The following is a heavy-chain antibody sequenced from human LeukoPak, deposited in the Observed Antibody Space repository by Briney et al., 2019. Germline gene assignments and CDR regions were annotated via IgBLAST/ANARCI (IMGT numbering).Heavy chain of an antibody. CDR2: ISYDGSNK. CDR3: AKDLSSTSYTPAPYYYYYMDV. D-gene: IGHD2-2*01. CDR1: GFTFSSYG. J-gene: IGHJ6*03. Sequence: GGSLRLSCAASGFTFSSYGMHWVRQAPGKGLEWVAVISYDGSNKYYADSVKGRFTISRDNSKNTLYLQMNSLRAEDTAVYYCAKDLSSTSYTPAPYYYYYMDVWGKGTTVTVSS. V-gene: IGHV3-30*18.